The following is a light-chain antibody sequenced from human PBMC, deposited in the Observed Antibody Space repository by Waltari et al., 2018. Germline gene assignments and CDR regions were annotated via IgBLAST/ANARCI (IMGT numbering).Light chain of an antibody. CDR1: ATDVGGYNY. J-gene: IGLJ3*02. CDR2: AVS. CDR3: CSFTSSSTWV. V-gene: IGLV2-14*03. Sequence: QSALTQPASVSGSPGQSITIPCTGTATDVGGYNYVSWYQQHPGKAPKLIIFAVSSRPSGISNRFSGSKFGNTASLTISGVQPEDEADYYCCSFTSSSTWVFGGGTKLTVL.